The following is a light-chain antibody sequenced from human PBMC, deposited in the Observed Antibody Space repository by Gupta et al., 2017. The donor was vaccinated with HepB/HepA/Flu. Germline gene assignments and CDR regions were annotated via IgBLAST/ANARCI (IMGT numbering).Light chain of an antibody. V-gene: IGKV1-9*01. CDR1: QGISSF. CDR3: QQSGT. CDR2: AAS. J-gene: IGKJ2*01. Sequence: DIQLTQSPSFLSASVGDRVTITCRASQGISSFLAWYQQKPGKATNLLIYAASPLQSGFPSRFSGSGSGTEFTLTISNLQPEDFATYYCQQSGTFGQGTKLEIK.